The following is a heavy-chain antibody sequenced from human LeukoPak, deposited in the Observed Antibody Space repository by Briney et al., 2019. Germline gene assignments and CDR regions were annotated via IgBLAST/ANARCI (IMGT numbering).Heavy chain of an antibody. CDR1: GFTFSSYG. Sequence: TGRSLRLSCAASGFTFSSYGMHWVRQAPGKGLEWVAVIWYDGSNKYYADSVKGRFTISRDNSKNTLYLQMNSLRAEDTAVCYCARDREWELPDYWGQGTLVTVSS. D-gene: IGHD1-26*01. CDR3: ARDREWELPDY. V-gene: IGHV3-33*01. J-gene: IGHJ4*02. CDR2: IWYDGSNK.